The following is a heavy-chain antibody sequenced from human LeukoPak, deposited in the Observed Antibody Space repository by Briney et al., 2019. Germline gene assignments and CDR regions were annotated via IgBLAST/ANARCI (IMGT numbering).Heavy chain of an antibody. CDR3: ACSGWYISVNYYYYMDV. V-gene: IGHV4-61*02. CDR1: GGSISSGSYH. D-gene: IGHD6-19*01. CDR2: IYTSGTT. J-gene: IGHJ6*03. Sequence: SETLSLTCTVSGGSISSGSYHWSWIRQPAGKGLEWIGRIYTSGTTNYNPSLKSRVTISVDTSKNQFSLKLSSVTAADTAVYYCACSGWYISVNYYYYMDVWGNGTTVTISS.